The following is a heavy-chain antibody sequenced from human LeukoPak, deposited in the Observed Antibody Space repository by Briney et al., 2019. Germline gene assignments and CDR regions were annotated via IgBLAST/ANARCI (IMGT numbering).Heavy chain of an antibody. Sequence: GASVKVSCKASGYSFSSFYLHWVRQVPGKDLEWMGWINPTSGGTFYLQKFQGRLAVSRDTSLGTVYMELSSLRYDDTAVYFCARSRTFSGCAAFGPWGQGTLVTVSS. D-gene: IGHD5-12*01. CDR3: ARSRTFSGCAAFGP. CDR1: GYSFSSFY. J-gene: IGHJ5*02. V-gene: IGHV1-2*02. CDR2: INPTSGGT.